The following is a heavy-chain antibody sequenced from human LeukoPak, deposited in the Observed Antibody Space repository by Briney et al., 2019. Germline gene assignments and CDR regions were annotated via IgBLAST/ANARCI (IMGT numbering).Heavy chain of an antibody. V-gene: IGHV4-34*01. CDR2: INHSGST. Sequence: PSETLSLTCGVYGGSFSGYYWSWLRQPPGKGLEWIGEINHSGSTNYNPSLKSRVTISVDTSKNQFSLKLSSVTAADTAVYYCARYSSGWYGFFDYWGQGTLVTVSS. D-gene: IGHD6-19*01. CDR1: GGSFSGYY. J-gene: IGHJ4*02. CDR3: ARYSSGWYGFFDY.